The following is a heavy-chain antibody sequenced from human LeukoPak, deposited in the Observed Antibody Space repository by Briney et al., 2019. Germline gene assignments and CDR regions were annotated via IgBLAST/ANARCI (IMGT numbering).Heavy chain of an antibody. D-gene: IGHD3-10*01. V-gene: IGHV3-48*04. CDR1: GFTFSGYS. CDR3: ARDPNGSGSYYSGKFDY. Sequence: GGSLRLSCAASGFTFSGYSMNWVRQAPGKGLEWVSYISSSGSTIYYADSVKGRFTISRDNAKNSLYLQMNSLRAEDTAVYYCARDPNGSGSYYSGKFDYWGQGTLVTVSS. CDR2: ISSSGSTI. J-gene: IGHJ4*02.